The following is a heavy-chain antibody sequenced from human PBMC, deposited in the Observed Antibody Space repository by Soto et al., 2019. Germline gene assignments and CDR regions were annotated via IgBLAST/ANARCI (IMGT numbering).Heavy chain of an antibody. V-gene: IGHV4-59*01. CDR2: IYYSGST. J-gene: IGHJ5*02. D-gene: IGHD3-10*01. CDR1: GGSISSYY. CDR3: ASYGSGSYYKTNWFDP. Sequence: SETLSLTCTVSGGSISSYYWSWIRQPPGKGLEWIGYIYYSGSTNYNPSLKSRVTISVDTSKNQFSLKLSSVTAADTAVYYCASYGSGSYYKTNWFDPWGQGTLVTVSS.